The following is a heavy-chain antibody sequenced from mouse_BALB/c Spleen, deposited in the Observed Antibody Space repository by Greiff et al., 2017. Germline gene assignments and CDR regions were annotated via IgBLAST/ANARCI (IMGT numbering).Heavy chain of an antibody. CDR2: INPSTGYT. D-gene: IGHD1-1*01. CDR3: ARGTTVVERGFDY. J-gene: IGHJ2*01. CDR1: GYTFTSYW. V-gene: IGHV1-7*01. Sequence: QVQLKESGAELAKPGASVKMSCKASGYTFTSYWMHWVKQRPGQGLEWIGYINPSTGYTEYNQKFKDKATLTADKSSSTAYMQLSSLTSEDSAVYYCARGTTVVERGFDYWGQGTTLTVSS.